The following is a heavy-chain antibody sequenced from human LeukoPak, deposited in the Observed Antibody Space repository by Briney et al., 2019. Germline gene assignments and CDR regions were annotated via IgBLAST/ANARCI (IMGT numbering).Heavy chain of an antibody. D-gene: IGHD3-3*01. CDR1: GYTFTSYY. CDR2: IIPILGIA. CDR3: AREGTYYVFWSVYFDY. V-gene: IGHV1-69*04. J-gene: IGHJ4*02. Sequence: ASVKVSCKASGYTFTSYYMHWVRQAPGQGLEWMGRIIPILGIANYAQKFQGRVTITADKSTSTAYMELSSLRSEDTAVYYCAREGTYYVFWSVYFDYGGQGTLVTVSS.